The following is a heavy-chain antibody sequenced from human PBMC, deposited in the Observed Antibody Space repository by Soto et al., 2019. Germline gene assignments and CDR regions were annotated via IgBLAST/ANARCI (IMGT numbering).Heavy chain of an antibody. D-gene: IGHD1-26*01. J-gene: IGHJ4*02. CDR1: GFSFTLYW. Sequence: PGGSLRLSCADSGFSFTLYWMTWVRQAPGKGLEWVANIKEDGSEKYYVDSVKGRFTISRDNAKNSLSLQMNSLRAEDTAVYYCARGGASTKFDYWGQGTLVTVSS. CDR3: ARGGASTKFDY. CDR2: IKEDGSEK. V-gene: IGHV3-7*01.